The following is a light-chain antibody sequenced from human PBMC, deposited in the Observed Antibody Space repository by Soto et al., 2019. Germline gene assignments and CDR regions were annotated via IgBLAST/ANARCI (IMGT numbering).Light chain of an antibody. CDR1: SSDVGGYKY. CDR3: SSYTSSSTLL. V-gene: IGLV2-14*03. J-gene: IGLJ2*01. Sequence: HSALTQPASVSGSPGQSITISCTGTSSDVGGYKYVSWYQQHPDKAPKLMIYDVTNRPSGVSNRFSGSKSGNTASLTISGLQAEDEADYYCSSYTSSSTLLFGGGTKLTVL. CDR2: DVT.